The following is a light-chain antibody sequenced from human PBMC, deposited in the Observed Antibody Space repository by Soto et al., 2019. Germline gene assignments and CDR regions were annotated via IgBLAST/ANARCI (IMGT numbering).Light chain of an antibody. J-gene: IGKJ1*01. Sequence: EIVMTQSPATLSVSPGERATLSCRASQSVSSNLAWYQQKPGQAPRLLIYGASNRATDIPARFSGSGSGTDFTLTISRLEPEDFAVYYCQQYGSSPRTFGQGTKVDIK. V-gene: IGKV3-20*01. CDR1: QSVSSN. CDR3: QQYGSSPRT. CDR2: GAS.